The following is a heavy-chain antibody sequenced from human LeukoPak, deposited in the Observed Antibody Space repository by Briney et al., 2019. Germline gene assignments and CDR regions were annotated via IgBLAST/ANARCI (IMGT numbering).Heavy chain of an antibody. V-gene: IGHV3-23*01. J-gene: IGHJ4*02. CDR3: AKDTSIGRYCTNGVSSPFDY. CDR1: GFTFSSYA. D-gene: IGHD2-8*01. Sequence: GGSLRLSCAASGFTFSSYAMTWVRQAPRKGLEWVSAISDTGGSTYDADSVKGRFNISRDNSKNTLYLQMNSLRAEDTDVYYCAKDTSIGRYCTNGVSSPFDYWGQGTMVTVSS. CDR2: ISDTGGST.